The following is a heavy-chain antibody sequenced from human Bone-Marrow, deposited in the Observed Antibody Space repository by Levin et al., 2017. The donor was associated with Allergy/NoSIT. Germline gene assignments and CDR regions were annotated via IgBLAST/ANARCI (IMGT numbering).Heavy chain of an antibody. Sequence: GESLKISCTASGFTFGDYAMSWFRQAPGKGLEWVGFIRSKAYGGTTEYAASVKGRFTISRDDSKSIAYLQMNSLKTEDTAVYYCTRDEPEDSSSSSLYYYYYGMDVWGQGTTVTVSS. J-gene: IGHJ6*02. D-gene: IGHD6-13*01. V-gene: IGHV3-49*03. CDR2: IRSKAYGGTT. CDR3: TRDEPEDSSSSSLYYYYYGMDV. CDR1: GFTFGDYA.